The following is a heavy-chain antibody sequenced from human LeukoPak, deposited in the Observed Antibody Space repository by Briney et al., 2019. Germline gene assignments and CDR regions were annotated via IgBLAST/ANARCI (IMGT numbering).Heavy chain of an antibody. D-gene: IGHD4-23*01. CDR3: SGGKGYHPLTSH. Sequence: GGSLRLSCAASDSILRHYGMHWVRQAPGKGLEWVAVICDDGGDKYYEDSVKGRFTISRDNTKNTVYLQMDSLRVEDTAVYYSSGGKGYHPLTSHWGRGTLVTVSS. V-gene: IGHV3-33*03. CDR2: ICDDGGDK. J-gene: IGHJ1*01. CDR1: DSILRHYG.